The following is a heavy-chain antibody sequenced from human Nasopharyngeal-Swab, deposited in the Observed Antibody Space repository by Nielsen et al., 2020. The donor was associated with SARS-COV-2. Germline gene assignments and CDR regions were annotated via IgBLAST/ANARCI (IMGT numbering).Heavy chain of an antibody. CDR2: ISYDGSNK. V-gene: IGHV3-30-3*01. CDR1: GFTFSSYA. Sequence: GGSLRLSCAASGFTFSSYAMHWVRQAPGKGLEWVAVISYDGSNKNYADSVKGRFTISRDNSKNTLYLQMNSLRAEDTAVYYCARSGRSGSYFNWFDPWGQGTLVTVSS. CDR3: ARSGRSGSYFNWFDP. D-gene: IGHD1-26*01. J-gene: IGHJ5*02.